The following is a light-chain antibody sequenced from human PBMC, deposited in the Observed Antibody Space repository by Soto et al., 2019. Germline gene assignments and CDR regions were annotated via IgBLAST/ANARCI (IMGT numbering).Light chain of an antibody. CDR2: GAS. V-gene: IGKV3-20*01. CDR1: QSVSNNY. Sequence: EIVLTQSPGTLSLSPGERATLSCRASQSVSNNYLAWYQQKPGQATRLLIYGASNRATGIPDRLSGSGSGTDFTLTISRLEPEDFAVYYCQQYGSSGTFGQGTKVEIK. J-gene: IGKJ1*01. CDR3: QQYGSSGT.